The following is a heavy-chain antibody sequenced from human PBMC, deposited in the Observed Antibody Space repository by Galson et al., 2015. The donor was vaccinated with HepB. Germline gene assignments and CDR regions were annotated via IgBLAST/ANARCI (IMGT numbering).Heavy chain of an antibody. V-gene: IGHV3-43*01. Sequence: SLRLSCAASGFSFDEYTMHWVRQVPGKGLEWVCLISWDGESTYCADSVRGRFIVSRDNSENSLYLQMNGLRTEDTALYYCAKDERASFGSAFDHWGQGTPVTVAS. CDR1: GFSFDEYT. CDR2: ISWDGEST. D-gene: IGHD5-18*01. J-gene: IGHJ4*02. CDR3: AKDERASFGSAFDH.